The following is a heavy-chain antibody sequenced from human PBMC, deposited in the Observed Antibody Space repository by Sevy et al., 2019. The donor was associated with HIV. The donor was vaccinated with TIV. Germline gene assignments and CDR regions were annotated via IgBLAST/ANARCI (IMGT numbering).Heavy chain of an antibody. CDR1: GGSFSGYY. CDR2: INHSDST. J-gene: IGHJ4*02. CDR3: AREISGVCCTFDY. V-gene: IGHV4-34*01. Sequence: SETLSLTCAVYGGSFSGYYWSWIRQPPGMGLEWIGEINHSDSTNYNPSLKSRVTISVDTSKNQFSLKLHSVTAADTAVYYCAREISGVCCTFDYWSQGTLVTVSS. D-gene: IGHD2-15*01.